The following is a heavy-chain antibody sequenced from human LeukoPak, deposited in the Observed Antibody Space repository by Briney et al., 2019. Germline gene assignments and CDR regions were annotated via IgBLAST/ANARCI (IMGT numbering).Heavy chain of an antibody. Sequence: SETLSLTCTVSGGSISSYYWSWIRQPAGKGLEWIGHFYTSGSTYYNPSLKSRVTISVDTSKNQFSLKLSSVTAADTALYYCARGINWFDPWGQGTLVTVSS. CDR2: FYTSGST. CDR1: GGSISSYY. J-gene: IGHJ5*02. V-gene: IGHV4-4*07. CDR3: ARGINWFDP.